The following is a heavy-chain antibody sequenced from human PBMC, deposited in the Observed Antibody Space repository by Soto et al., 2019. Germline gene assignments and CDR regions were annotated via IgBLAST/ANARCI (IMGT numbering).Heavy chain of an antibody. CDR1: GGSFSGYY. D-gene: IGHD3-9*01. CDR2: INHSGST. Sequence: PSETLSLTCAVYGGSFSGYYWSWIRQPPGKGLEWIGEINHSGSTNYNPSLKSRVTISVDTSKNQFSLKLSSVTAADTAVYYCARVRRYFDWLGSQKNWFDPWGQGTLVTVSS. V-gene: IGHV4-34*01. J-gene: IGHJ5*02. CDR3: ARVRRYFDWLGSQKNWFDP.